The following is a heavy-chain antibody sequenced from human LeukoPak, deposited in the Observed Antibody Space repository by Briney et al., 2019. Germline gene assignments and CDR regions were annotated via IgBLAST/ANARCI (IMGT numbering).Heavy chain of an antibody. CDR2: IYHSGSS. V-gene: IGHV4-59*01. D-gene: IGHD1/OR15-1a*01. CDR3: ARDPVEHPYWFFDL. J-gene: IGHJ2*01. CDR1: GVSMSSYF. Sequence: SETLSLTCTVSGVSMSSYFWSWIRQPPGKGLEWIGYIYHSGSSHYNPSLKSRVTISVDTSKTQFSLKLSSVTAADTAVYYCARDPVEHPYWFFDLWGRGTLVTVSS.